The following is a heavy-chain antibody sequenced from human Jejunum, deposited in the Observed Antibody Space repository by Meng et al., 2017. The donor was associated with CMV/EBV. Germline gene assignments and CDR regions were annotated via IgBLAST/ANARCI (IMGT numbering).Heavy chain of an antibody. Sequence: FSDSWMHWVRLVPGKGLIWVARMNGEGNSASYADSVRGRFTISRDNAKNTLFLQMNRLRDEDTAVYYCARERFYNDGAWTALNRFDPWGQGTLVTVS. J-gene: IGHJ5*02. CDR1: FSDSW. D-gene: IGHD3-10*01. V-gene: IGHV3-74*01. CDR2: MNGEGNSA. CDR3: ARERFYNDGAWTALNRFDP.